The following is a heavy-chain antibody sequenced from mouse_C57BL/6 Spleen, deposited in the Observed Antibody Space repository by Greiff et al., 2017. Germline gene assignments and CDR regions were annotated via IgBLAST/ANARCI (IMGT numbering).Heavy chain of an antibody. D-gene: IGHD2-4*01. J-gene: IGHJ1*03. CDR2: ISSGGSYT. CDR3: ARHAGYYDYDERYFDV. CDR1: GFTFSSYG. V-gene: IGHV5-6*01. Sequence: EVKLMESGGDLVKPGGSLKLSCAASGFTFSSYGMSWVRQTPDKRLEWVATISSGGSYTYYPDSVKGRFTISRDNAKNTLYLQMSSLKSEDTAMYYCARHAGYYDYDERYFDVWGTGTTVTVSS.